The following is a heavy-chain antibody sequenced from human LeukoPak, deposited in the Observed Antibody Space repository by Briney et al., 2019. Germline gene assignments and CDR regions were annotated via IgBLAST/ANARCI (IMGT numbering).Heavy chain of an antibody. V-gene: IGHV1-2*02. CDR3: ARDGNYYGSGSYNNWFDP. Sequence: GASVKVPCKASGYTFTGYYMHWVRQAPGQGLEWMGWINPNSGGTNYAQKFQGRVTMPRDTSISTAYMELSRLRSDDTAVYYCARDGNYYGSGSYNNWFDPWGQGTLVTVSS. CDR1: GYTFTGYY. J-gene: IGHJ5*02. D-gene: IGHD3-10*01. CDR2: INPNSGGT.